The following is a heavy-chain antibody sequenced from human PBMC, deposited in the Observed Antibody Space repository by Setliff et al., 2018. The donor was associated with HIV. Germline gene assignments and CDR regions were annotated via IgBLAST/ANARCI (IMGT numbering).Heavy chain of an antibody. V-gene: IGHV4-61*05. J-gene: IGHJ6*03. CDR1: GGSIKSSSYY. Sequence: SETLSLTCTVSGGSIKSSSYYWGWIRQAAGKGLEWIGYIYYSGNTNYNPSLKSRVTITEDTSKNQFSLKLSSVTAADTAIYYCARGKHDFSNYGSSDYFYYMDVWGKGTTVTVSS. CDR2: IYYSGNT. D-gene: IGHD4-4*01. CDR3: ARGKHDFSNYGSSDYFYYMDV.